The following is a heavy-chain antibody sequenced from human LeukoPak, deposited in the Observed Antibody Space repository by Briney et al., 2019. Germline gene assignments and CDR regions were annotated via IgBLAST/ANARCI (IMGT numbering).Heavy chain of an antibody. CDR2: INIDGATT. CDR3: VRGAVGTGVWFDP. V-gene: IGHV3-74*01. Sequence: QPGGSLRLSCAASGFTFSGYWMHWVRQAPGKGLEGVSRINIDGATTNYADSVKGRFTISRDNAKNTLHLQMNSLRADDTAVYYCVRGAVGTGVWFDPWGQGTLVTVSS. D-gene: IGHD1-26*01. J-gene: IGHJ5*02. CDR1: GFTFSGYW.